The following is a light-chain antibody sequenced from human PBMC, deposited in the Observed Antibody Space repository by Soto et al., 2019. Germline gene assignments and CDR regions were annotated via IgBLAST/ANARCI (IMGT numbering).Light chain of an antibody. CDR3: SSYTSSTTVV. CDR1: KNDVGFYDF. Sequence: QSALTQPPSASGSPGQSVTISCTGTKNDVGFYDFVSWYQHHPGKAPRLIIYEVVQRPSGVPDRFSGSKSGNTASLTISGLQAEDEADYYCSSYTSSTTVVFGGGTKLTVL. V-gene: IGLV2-8*01. J-gene: IGLJ3*02. CDR2: EVV.